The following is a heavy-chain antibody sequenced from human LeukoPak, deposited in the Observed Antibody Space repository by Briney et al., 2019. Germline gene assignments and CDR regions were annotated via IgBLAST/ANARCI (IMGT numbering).Heavy chain of an antibody. CDR2: IYHSGST. CDR3: ARQGMTTVVRSAADFDY. CDR1: GGPISSGGYS. V-gene: IGHV4-30-2*01. D-gene: IGHD4-23*01. Sequence: SETLSLTCAVSGGPISSGGYSWSWIRQPPGKGLEWIGYIYHSGSTYYNPSLKSRVTISVDRSKNQFSLKLSSVTAADTAVYYCARQGMTTVVRSAADFDYWGQGTLVTVSS. J-gene: IGHJ4*02.